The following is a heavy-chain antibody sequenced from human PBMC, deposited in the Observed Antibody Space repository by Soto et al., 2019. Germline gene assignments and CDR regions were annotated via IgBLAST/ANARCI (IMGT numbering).Heavy chain of an antibody. J-gene: IGHJ4*02. V-gene: IGHV3-21*01. CDR2: ISSGSSYI. D-gene: IGHD1-26*01. CDR3: ARCVLSDSGIRY. CDR1: GFTFSSYT. Sequence: NPGGSLRLSCAAPGFTFSSYTMNWVRQAPGKGLEWVSSISSGSSYIYYADSMKGRFTISRDNAKNSLYLQMNSLRAEDTAVYYCARCVLSDSGIRYWGRGTLVPLSS.